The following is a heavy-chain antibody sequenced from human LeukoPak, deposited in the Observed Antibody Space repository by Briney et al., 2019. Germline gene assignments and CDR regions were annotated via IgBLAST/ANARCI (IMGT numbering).Heavy chain of an antibody. CDR2: ISRGGGTT. CDR1: GFTFSSYV. Sequence: GGSLRLSCAASGFTFSSYVMSWVRQASGKGLEWVSAISRGGGTTYYADSVKGRFTISRDNSKNTLYLQMTSLRAEDTAVYYCAKTSRAYSNYDSPFDYWGQGTLVTVSS. D-gene: IGHD5-12*01. V-gene: IGHV3-23*01. J-gene: IGHJ4*02. CDR3: AKTSRAYSNYDSPFDY.